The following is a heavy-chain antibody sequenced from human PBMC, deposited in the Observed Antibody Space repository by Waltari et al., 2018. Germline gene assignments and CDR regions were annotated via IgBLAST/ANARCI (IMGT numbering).Heavy chain of an antibody. CDR3: ARWAVAGYYCDY. V-gene: IGHV4-39*01. D-gene: IGHD6-19*01. CDR2: IYYSGST. J-gene: IGHJ4*02. CDR1: GGSISSSSYY. Sequence: QLQLQESGPGLVKPSETLSLTCTVSGGSISSSSYYWGWIRQPPGKGLAWIGSIYYSGSTNYNPSLKSRVTISVDTSKNQFSLKLSSVTAADTAVYYCARWAVAGYYCDYWGQGTLVTVSS.